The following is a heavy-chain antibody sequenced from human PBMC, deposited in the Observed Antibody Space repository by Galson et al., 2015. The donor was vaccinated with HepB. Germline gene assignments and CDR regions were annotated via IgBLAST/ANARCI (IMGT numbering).Heavy chain of an antibody. J-gene: IGHJ3*02. D-gene: IGHD3-22*01. V-gene: IGHV3-30*18. CDR2: ISYDGSNK. CDR3: AKDVRSSGYYYNNDAPDI. Sequence: SLRLSCAASGFTFSSYGMHWVRQAPGKGLEWVAVISYDGSNKYYADSVKGRFTISRDNSKNTLYLQMNSLRAEDTAVYYCAKDVRSSGYYYNNDAPDIWGHGTMATGSS. CDR1: GFTFSSYG.